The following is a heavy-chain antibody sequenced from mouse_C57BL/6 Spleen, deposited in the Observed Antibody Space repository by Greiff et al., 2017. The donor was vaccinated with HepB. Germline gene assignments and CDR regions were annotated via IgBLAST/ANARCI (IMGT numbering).Heavy chain of an antibody. J-gene: IGHJ3*01. CDR2: IDPSDSYT. D-gene: IGHD2-12*01. Sequence: QVHVKQPGAELVKPGASVKLSCKASGYTFTSYWMQWVKQRPGQGLEWIGEIDPSDSYTNYNQKFKGKATLTVDTSSSTAYMQLSSLTSEDSAVYYCAGGSDDPAYWGQGTLVTVSA. V-gene: IGHV1-50*01. CDR1: GYTFTSYW. CDR3: AGGSDDPAY.